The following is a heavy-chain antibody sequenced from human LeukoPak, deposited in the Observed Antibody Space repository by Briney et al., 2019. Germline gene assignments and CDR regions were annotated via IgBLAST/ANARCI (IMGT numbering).Heavy chain of an antibody. CDR2: ISYDGSNK. Sequence: PGGSLRLSCAASGFTFSSYAMHWVRQAPGKGLEWVAVISYDGSNKYYADSVKGRFTISRDNSKNTLYLQMNSLRAEDTAVYYCARDIGLGYCGDYVERSLSYWGQGTLVTVSS. CDR3: ARDIGLGYCGDYVERSLSY. J-gene: IGHJ4*02. V-gene: IGHV3-30-3*01. D-gene: IGHD4-17*01. CDR1: GFTFSSYA.